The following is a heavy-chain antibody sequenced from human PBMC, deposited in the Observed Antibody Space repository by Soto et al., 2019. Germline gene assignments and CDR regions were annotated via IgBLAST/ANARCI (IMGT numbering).Heavy chain of an antibody. V-gene: IGHV3-23*01. D-gene: IGHD2-2*01. Sequence: GGSLRLSCAATEFTFGNYAMSWVRQAPGKGLEWVSGIRGSGDTTNYADSVKGRFTISRDNSKNTLYLQMNSLRAEDTAVYYCAKFSSAHYYYYYIDVWGKGTTGTVSS. CDR3: AKFSSAHYYYYYIDV. CDR1: EFTFGNYA. J-gene: IGHJ6*03. CDR2: IRGSGDTT.